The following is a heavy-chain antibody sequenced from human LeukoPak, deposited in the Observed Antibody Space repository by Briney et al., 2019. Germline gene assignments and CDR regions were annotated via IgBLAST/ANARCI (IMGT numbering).Heavy chain of an antibody. D-gene: IGHD3-22*01. CDR2: IYHSGST. CDR1: GGSISSYY. V-gene: IGHV4-59*01. Sequence: SETLSLTCTVSGGSISSYYWSWIRQPPGKGPEWIGHIYHSGSTNYNPSLKSRVTISVDTSKNQFSLKLSSVTAADTALYYCASLFYYDSSGYSYYFDYWGQGTLVTVSS. J-gene: IGHJ4*02. CDR3: ASLFYYDSSGYSYYFDY.